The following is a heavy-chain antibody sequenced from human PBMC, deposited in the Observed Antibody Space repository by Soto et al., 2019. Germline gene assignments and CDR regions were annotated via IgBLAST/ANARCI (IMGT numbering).Heavy chain of an antibody. V-gene: IGHV3-30*03. D-gene: IGHD2-8*02. CDR3: TGEVASGY. J-gene: IGHJ4*02. CDR2: ISRDGGTK. CDR1: GFTVSSYG. Sequence: PEGSLRLSCAVSGFTVSSYGMHWVRQAPGKGLEWVAVISRDGGTKFYAESVKGRFTISRDNSRNTLFLEMNSLRGDDMAVYYCTGEVASGYWGQGTLVXVSS.